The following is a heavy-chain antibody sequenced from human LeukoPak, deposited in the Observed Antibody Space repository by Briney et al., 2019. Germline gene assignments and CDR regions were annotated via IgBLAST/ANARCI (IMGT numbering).Heavy chain of an antibody. CDR2: ISSSSSYI. J-gene: IGHJ4*02. CDR3: ARVGWFGEFIISYYFDY. CDR1: GFTFSSYS. D-gene: IGHD3-10*01. V-gene: IGHV3-21*01. Sequence: GGSLRLSCAASGFTFSSYSMNWVRQAPGKGLEWVSSISSSSSYIYYADSVKGRFTISRDNAKNSLYLQMNSLRAEDTAVYYCARVGWFGEFIISYYFDYWGQGTLVTVSS.